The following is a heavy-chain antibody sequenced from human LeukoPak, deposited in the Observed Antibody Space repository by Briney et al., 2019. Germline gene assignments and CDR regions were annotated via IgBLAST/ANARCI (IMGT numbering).Heavy chain of an antibody. J-gene: IGHJ5*01. CDR2: IYSNGWT. CDR3: ARGSGWNSFDS. Sequence: SETLTLTCTVSGGSISTDLYYWTWIRQPAGKGLEWIGRIYSNGWTDYNPPLKSRVSISIDTSKNHFSLKMSLATAADTALYYCARGSGWNSFDSLGQGTLVTVSS. D-gene: IGHD6-19*01. V-gene: IGHV4-61*02. CDR1: GGSISTDLYY.